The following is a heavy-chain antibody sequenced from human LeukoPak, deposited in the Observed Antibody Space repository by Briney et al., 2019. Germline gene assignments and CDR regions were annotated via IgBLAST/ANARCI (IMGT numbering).Heavy chain of an antibody. CDR2: ISYSGTT. J-gene: IGHJ6*03. CDR3: ARVAYDILTGYSPKYYYYYMDV. Sequence: SETLSLTCTVSSASITSSPYFWGWIRQSPGKGLEWIGSISYSGTTYYNPSLKSRVTISVDTSKNQFSLKLSSVTAADTAVYYCARVAYDILTGYSPKYYYYYMDVWGKGTTVTVSS. CDR1: SASITSSPYF. V-gene: IGHV4-39*07. D-gene: IGHD3-9*01.